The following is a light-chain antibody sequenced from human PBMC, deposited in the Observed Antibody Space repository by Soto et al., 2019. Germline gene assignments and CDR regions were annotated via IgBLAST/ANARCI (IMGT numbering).Light chain of an antibody. CDR3: QQRANRPLT. J-gene: IGKJ4*01. Sequence: EIVLTQSPATLSLSPGERATLSCRASQSVINYLAWYQQKPGRAPRLLIYDTSNRATGIPARFSGSGSGTDFTLIISSLEPEDFAVYYCQQRANRPLTFGGGTKVDIK. V-gene: IGKV3-11*01. CDR2: DTS. CDR1: QSVINY.